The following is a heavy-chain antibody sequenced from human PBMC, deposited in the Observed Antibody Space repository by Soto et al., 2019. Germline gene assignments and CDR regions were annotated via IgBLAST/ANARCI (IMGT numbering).Heavy chain of an antibody. D-gene: IGHD3-3*01. CDR1: GGSISSGDYY. CDR2: IYYSGST. CDR3: ARVSSDYDFDWFDP. Sequence: SETLSLTCTVSGGSISSGDYYWSWIRQPPGKGLEWIGYIYYSGSTYYNPSLKSRVTISVDTSKNQFSLKLSSVTAADTAVYYCARVSSDYDFDWFDPWGQGTLVTVS. J-gene: IGHJ5*02. V-gene: IGHV4-30-4*01.